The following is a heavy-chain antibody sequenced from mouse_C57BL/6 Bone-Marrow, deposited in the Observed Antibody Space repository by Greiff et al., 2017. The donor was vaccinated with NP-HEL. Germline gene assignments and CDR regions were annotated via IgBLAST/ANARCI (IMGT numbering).Heavy chain of an antibody. CDR1: GYTFTSYW. J-gene: IGHJ1*03. CDR3: ARYGSSPRWYFDV. V-gene: IGHV1-52*01. D-gene: IGHD1-1*01. CDR2: IDPSDSET. Sequence: QVQLQQPGAELVRPGSSVKLSCKASGYTFTSYWMHWVKQRPIQGLEWIGNIDPSDSETHYNQKFKDKATLTVDKSSRPAYMQLSSLTSEDSAVYYCARYGSSPRWYFDVWGTGTTVTVSS.